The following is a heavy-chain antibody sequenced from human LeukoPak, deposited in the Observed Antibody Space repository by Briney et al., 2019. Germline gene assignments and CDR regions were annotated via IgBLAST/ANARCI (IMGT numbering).Heavy chain of an antibody. Sequence: GGSLRLSCAASGFTVSSYAMSWVRQPPGKGLEWVSAISGSGGSTYYADSVKGRFTISRDNSKNTLYLQMNSLRAEDTAVYYCAKDVDIVVVPAAAYFDYWGQGTLVTVSS. J-gene: IGHJ4*02. CDR2: ISGSGGST. CDR3: AKDVDIVVVPAAAYFDY. V-gene: IGHV3-23*01. CDR1: GFTVSSYA. D-gene: IGHD2-2*01.